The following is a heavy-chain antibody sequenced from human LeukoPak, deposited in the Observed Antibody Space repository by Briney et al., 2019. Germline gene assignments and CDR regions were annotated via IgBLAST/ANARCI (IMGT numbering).Heavy chain of an antibody. D-gene: IGHD3-3*01. V-gene: IGHV1-18*01. J-gene: IGHJ6*02. CDR1: GYTFTSYG. CDR2: ISAYNGNT. Sequence: GASVKVSCMASGYTFTSYGISWVRQAPGQGLEWMGWISAYNGNTNYAQKLQGRVTMTTDTSTSTANMELRSLRSDDTAVYYCARDSTITIFGVVITYYYGMDVWGQGTTVTVSS. CDR3: ARDSTITIFGVVITYYYGMDV.